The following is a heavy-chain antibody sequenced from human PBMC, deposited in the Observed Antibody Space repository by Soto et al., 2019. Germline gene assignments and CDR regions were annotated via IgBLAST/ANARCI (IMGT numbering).Heavy chain of an antibody. Sequence: QVQLQESGPGLVKPSQTLSLTCTVSGGSISSGDYYWSWIRQHPGKGLEWIGYIYYSGSTYYNPASKRRVTSSIDPSKIQVAPKLSSVTAADTAVYYCARWWSGSRQAFDPWGQGTLVTVSS. CDR2: IYYSGST. CDR1: GGSISSGDYY. CDR3: ARWWSGSRQAFDP. J-gene: IGHJ5*02. D-gene: IGHD3-3*01. V-gene: IGHV4-31*03.